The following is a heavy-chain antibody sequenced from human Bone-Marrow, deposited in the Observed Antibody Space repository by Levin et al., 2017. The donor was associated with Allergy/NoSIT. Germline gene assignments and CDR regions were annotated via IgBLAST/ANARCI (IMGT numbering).Heavy chain of an antibody. V-gene: IGHV4-61*01. D-gene: IGHD6-6*01. J-gene: IGHJ2*01. CDR1: GGSVSSGSYY. CDR3: ARREQLVLRYFDL. CDR2: IYYSGST. Sequence: SQTLSLTCTVSGGSVSSGSYYWSWIRQPPGKGLEWIGYIYYSGSTNYNPSLKSRVTISVDTSKNQFSLKLSSVTAADTAVYYCARREQLVLRYFDLWGRGTLVTVSS.